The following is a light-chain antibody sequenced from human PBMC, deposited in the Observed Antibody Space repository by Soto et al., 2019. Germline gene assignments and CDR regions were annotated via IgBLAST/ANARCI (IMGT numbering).Light chain of an antibody. CDR3: CSFAGTYMI. V-gene: IGLV2-11*01. J-gene: IGLJ2*01. CDR1: SSDVGGYSH. CDR2: DVT. Sequence: QSVLTQPRSVSGSPGQSVTISCTGSSSDVGGYSHVSWFQQHPGKAPKLMIYDVTKRPSGVPDRFSGSKSGNTASLTISGLQAEDESDYYCCSFAGTYMIFGGGTKVTVL.